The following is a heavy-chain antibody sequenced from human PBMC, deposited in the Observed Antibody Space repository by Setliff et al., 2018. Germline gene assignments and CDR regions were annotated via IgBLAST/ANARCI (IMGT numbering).Heavy chain of an antibody. J-gene: IGHJ4*02. CDR2: VFSGDSDT. Sequence: GESLKISCKGSGYTFTNYWIGWVRQMPGKGLEWTGIVFSGDSDTRYSPSFKGQVTISADKSISTAYLQWSSLEASDTAMYYCARLTPMADFDYWGQGTLVTVSS. V-gene: IGHV5-51*01. CDR3: ARLTPMADFDY. D-gene: IGHD5-18*01. CDR1: GYTFTNYW.